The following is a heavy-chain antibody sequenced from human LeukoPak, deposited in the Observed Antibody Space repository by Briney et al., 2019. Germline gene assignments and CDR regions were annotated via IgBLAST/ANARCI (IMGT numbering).Heavy chain of an antibody. CDR1: GYTFTGYY. CDR2: INPNSDGT. J-gene: IGHJ5*02. V-gene: IGHV1-2*04. CDR3: ARGDSSSWGWFDP. D-gene: IGHD6-13*01. Sequence: ASVKVSCKASGYTFTGYYMHWVRQDPGQGLEWMGWINPNSDGTNYAQKFQGWVTMTRDTSISTAYMELSGLRSDDTAVYYCARGDSSSWGWFDPWGQGTLVTVSS.